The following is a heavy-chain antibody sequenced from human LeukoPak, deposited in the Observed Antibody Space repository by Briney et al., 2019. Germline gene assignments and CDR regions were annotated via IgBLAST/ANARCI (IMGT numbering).Heavy chain of an antibody. CDR2: INPNSGDT. D-gene: IGHD5-24*01. CDR3: ARGDGDGYNLDY. V-gene: IGHV1-2*02. J-gene: IGHJ4*02. Sequence: GASVKVSCKASGYTFTGYYMHWVRQAPGQGLEWMGWINPNSGDTNYAQKFQGRVTMTRDTSISTAYMELSRLRSDDTAVYYCARGDGDGYNLDYWGQGTLVTVSS. CDR1: GYTFTGYY.